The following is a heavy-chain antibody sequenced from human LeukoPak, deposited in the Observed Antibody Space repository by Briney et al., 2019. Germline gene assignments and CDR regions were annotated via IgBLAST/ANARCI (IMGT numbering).Heavy chain of an antibody. V-gene: IGHV4-31*03. D-gene: IGHD6-13*01. J-gene: IGHJ5*02. CDR1: SGSISSGGYY. Sequence: SQTLSLTCTVSSGSISSGGYYWSWIRQHPGKGLEWIGYIYYSGSIYYNPSLKSRVTISVDTSKNQFSLKLSSVTAADTAVYYCARELISAAGDWFDPWGQGTLVSVSS. CDR3: ARELISAAGDWFDP. CDR2: IYYSGSI.